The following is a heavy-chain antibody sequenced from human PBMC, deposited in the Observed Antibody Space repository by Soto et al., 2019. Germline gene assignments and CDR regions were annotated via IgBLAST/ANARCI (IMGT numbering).Heavy chain of an antibody. CDR1: GFILSDCA. CDR2: ISSSSSVV. Sequence: EVQLVESGGGLVQPGGSLRLSCATSGFILSDCAMNWVRQAPGKGLEWVSYISSSSSVVDYADSVKGLSTLSRDNARNSLYLQMNSLRAEDTAVYYCARDLSWGSNWYYYMDVWGKGTTVTVSS. CDR3: ARDLSWGSNWYYYMDV. V-gene: IGHV3-48*01. D-gene: IGHD7-27*01. J-gene: IGHJ6*03.